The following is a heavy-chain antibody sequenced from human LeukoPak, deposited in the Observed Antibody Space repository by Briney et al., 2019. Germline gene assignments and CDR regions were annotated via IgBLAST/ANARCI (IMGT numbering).Heavy chain of an antibody. V-gene: IGHV1-2*02. Sequence: ASVKVSCKASGYTFTGFYIHWVRQAPGQGLEWMGWINPNSGGTKYAQRFQGRVTMTRDTSISTAYMELNSLRSDDTAVYHCAREGGNDLYYMDVWGKGTTVTVSS. CDR1: GYTFTGFY. CDR2: INPNSGGT. J-gene: IGHJ6*03. CDR3: AREGGNDLYYMDV.